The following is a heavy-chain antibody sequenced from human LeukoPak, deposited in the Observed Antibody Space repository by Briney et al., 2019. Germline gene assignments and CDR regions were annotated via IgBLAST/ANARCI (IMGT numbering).Heavy chain of an antibody. CDR1: GGTFSSYA. D-gene: IGHD4-11*01. CDR3: ARGSTVEPEDYYYYGMDV. CDR2: IIPIFGTA. J-gene: IGHJ6*02. V-gene: IGHV1-69*13. Sequence: ASVKVSCKASGGTFSSYAISWVRQAPGQGLEWMGGIIPIFGTANYAQKFQGRVTITADESTSTAYMELSSLRSEDTAVYYCARGSTVEPEDYYYYGMDVWGQGTTVTVSS.